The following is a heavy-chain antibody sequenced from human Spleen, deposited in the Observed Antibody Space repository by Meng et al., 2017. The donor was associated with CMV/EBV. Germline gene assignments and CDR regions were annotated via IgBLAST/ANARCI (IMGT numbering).Heavy chain of an antibody. CDR3: SKDLKFRIVENVDAFNI. CDR1: GYSFKNFG. CDR2: ISAHSGET. J-gene: IGHJ3*02. V-gene: IGHV1-18*01. Sequence: ASVKVSCKASGYSFKNFGVTWVRQAPGQGLEWMGWISAHSGETNSAQKFQDRLIMTTDTSTNTAYMELKSLTSDDTAVYYCSKDLKFRIVENVDAFNIWGQGTMVTVSS. D-gene: IGHD2-15*01.